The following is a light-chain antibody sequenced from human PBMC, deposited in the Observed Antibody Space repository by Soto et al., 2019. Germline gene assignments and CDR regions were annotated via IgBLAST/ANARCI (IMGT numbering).Light chain of an antibody. CDR2: TNY. Sequence: QLVLTQPPSASGTPGQRVTISCSGSSSNIGTNAVNWYQQLPGTAPKVLIYTNYQRPSGVPDRFSGSKSGTSASLAISGLQSEDEADYYCAAWDDSLNGYVFGTGTKLTVL. J-gene: IGLJ1*01. CDR1: SSNIGTNA. CDR3: AAWDDSLNGYV. V-gene: IGLV1-44*01.